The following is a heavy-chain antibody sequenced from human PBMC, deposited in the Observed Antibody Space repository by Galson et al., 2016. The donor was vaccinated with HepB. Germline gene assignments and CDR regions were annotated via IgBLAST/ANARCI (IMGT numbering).Heavy chain of an antibody. CDR2: LNWNGGRT. CDR1: GFTFDDHA. Sequence: SLRLSCAASGFTFDDHAMSWVRQVPGKGLEWVSGLNWNGGRTGYVDSVKGQFTISRDNAKNSLYLQMNSLRVEDTARYYCARGGYCSSTRCQDNYYYYGMDVWGQGTTVTVSS. CDR3: ARGGYCSSTRCQDNYYYYGMDV. D-gene: IGHD2-2*01. J-gene: IGHJ6*02. V-gene: IGHV3-20*04.